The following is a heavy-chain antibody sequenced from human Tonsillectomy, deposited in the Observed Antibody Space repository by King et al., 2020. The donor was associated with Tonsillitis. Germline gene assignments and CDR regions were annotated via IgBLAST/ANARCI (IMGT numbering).Heavy chain of an antibody. V-gene: IGHV3-23*04. J-gene: IGHJ6*02. D-gene: IGHD3-22*01. Sequence: VQLVESGGGLVQPGGSLRLSCAASRFTFSSSAMSWVRQAPGKGLEWVSAISGGGDSTYYADSVKGRFTISRDNSKNTLYLQMNSLRAEDTALYYCAKIWHYSDNSGLMEDYYNYGMDVWGQGTTVTVSS. CDR3: AKIWHYSDNSGLMEDYYNYGMDV. CDR1: RFTFSSSA. CDR2: ISGGGDST.